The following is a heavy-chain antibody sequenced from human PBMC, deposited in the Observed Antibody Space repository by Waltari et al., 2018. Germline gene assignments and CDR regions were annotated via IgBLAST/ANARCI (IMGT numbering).Heavy chain of an antibody. V-gene: IGHV3-74*01. J-gene: IGHJ4*02. CDR3: VRGSLNPGFDY. CDR2: TNTDGSFT. CDR1: GSTFSSYW. Sequence: EVQLVESGGGLVQPGGSLRRSCAVSGSTFSSYWMHWCRQTPGEGLVWLSRTNTDGSFTNYADSVEGRFTMSRDNAKDTVYLQMNSLRAEDTAIYYCVRGSLNPGFDYWGQGTLVTVSS.